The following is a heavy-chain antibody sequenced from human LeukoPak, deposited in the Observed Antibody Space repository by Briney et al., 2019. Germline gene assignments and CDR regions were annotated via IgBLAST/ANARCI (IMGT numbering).Heavy chain of an antibody. J-gene: IGHJ6*03. CDR3: ARGFVDRIGGYYYYMDV. CDR2: IYTSGST. CDR1: GGSISSYY. Sequence: SETLSLTCTVSGGSISSYYWSWIRQPAGKGLEWIGRIYTSGSTNYNPSLKSRVTMSVDTSKNQFSLKLSSVTAADTAVYYCARGFVDRIGGYYYYMDVWGKGTTVTVSS. V-gene: IGHV4-4*07. D-gene: IGHD3-10*01.